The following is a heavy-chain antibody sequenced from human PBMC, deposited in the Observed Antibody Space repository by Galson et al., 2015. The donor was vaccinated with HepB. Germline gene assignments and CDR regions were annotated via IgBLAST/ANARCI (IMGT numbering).Heavy chain of an antibody. CDR1: GYTLTELS. J-gene: IGHJ4*02. D-gene: IGHD3-10*01. CDR3: ATDPGGVLLWFVY. Sequence: SVKVSCKVSGYTLTELSMHWVRQAPGKGLEWMGSFHPEDGETVYAHTLQGRVTMTDDTATDTAYMELSSLRSEDTAVYYCATDPGGVLLWFVYWGQGTLVTVSS. V-gene: IGHV1-24*01. CDR2: FHPEDGET.